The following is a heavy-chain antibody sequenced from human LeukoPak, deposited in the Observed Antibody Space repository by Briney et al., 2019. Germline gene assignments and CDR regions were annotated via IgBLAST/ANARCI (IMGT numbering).Heavy chain of an antibody. J-gene: IGHJ4*02. CDR2: IYTSGST. V-gene: IGHV4-4*07. D-gene: IGHD6-13*01. CDR1: GGSISSYY. CDR3: AREVRSSSPYYFVY. Sequence: PSETLSLTCTVPGGSISSYYGSWIRQPAGKGLELIGRIYTSGSTNYNPSLNSRVTISVDKSKNQFSLKLSSVIAADTAVYYCAREVRSSSPYYFVYCGPGTLVTVSS.